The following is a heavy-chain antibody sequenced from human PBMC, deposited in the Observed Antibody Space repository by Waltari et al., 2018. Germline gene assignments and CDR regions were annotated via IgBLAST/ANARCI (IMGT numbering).Heavy chain of an antibody. J-gene: IGHJ4*02. D-gene: IGHD6-13*01. CDR3: ARGIAAG. CDR1: GFSFSNYW. V-gene: IGHV3-74*01. Sequence: EVQLVESGGGLVQPGGSLRLSCAASGFSFSNYWGHWVRQAPGKGHVWVTRSNTDVSIISYADSVKGRFTISRDNARNTLYLQMNMLRVGDTAVYYCARGIAAGWGQGTLVTVSS. CDR2: SNTDVSII.